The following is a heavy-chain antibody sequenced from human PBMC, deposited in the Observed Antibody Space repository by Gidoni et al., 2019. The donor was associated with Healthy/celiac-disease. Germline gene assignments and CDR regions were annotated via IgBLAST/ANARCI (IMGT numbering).Heavy chain of an antibody. CDR3: SKSSGRYISSSVDAFDI. Sequence: EVQLLESGGGVVQPGGSLRLSCAASGFTFSICAMSWVRQAPGKGLEWVSAISGSGGSTYSADSVNGRSTIATDNSKNTLYLQMNSLSAEDTAVYYGSKSSGRYISSSVDAFDIWGQGTMVTVSS. V-gene: IGHV3-23*01. D-gene: IGHD6-13*01. CDR1: GFTFSICA. CDR2: ISGSGGST. J-gene: IGHJ3*02.